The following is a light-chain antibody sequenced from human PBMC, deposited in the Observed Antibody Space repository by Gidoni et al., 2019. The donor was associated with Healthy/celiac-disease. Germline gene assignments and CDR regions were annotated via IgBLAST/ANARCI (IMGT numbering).Light chain of an antibody. J-gene: IGKJ1*01. CDR2: KAS. V-gene: IGKV1-5*03. Sequence: DIDMTQSPSTLSASGGDRVTITCRASQSISSWLAWYQQKPGKAPKLLIYKASSLESGVPSRFSGSGSGTEFTLTISSLQPDDFATYYCQQYNSYSWTFGQXTKVEIK. CDR1: QSISSW. CDR3: QQYNSYSWT.